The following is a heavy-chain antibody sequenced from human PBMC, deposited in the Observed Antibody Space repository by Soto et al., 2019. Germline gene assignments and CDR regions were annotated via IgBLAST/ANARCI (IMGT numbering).Heavy chain of an antibody. Sequence: GGSLRLSCAASGFTFSSYAMSWVRQAPGKGLEWVSAISGSGGSTYYADSVKGRFTISRDNSKNTLYLQMNSLRAEDTAVYYCAKDHPIVATIGDYYGMDVWGQGTTVTVSS. CDR3: AKDHPIVATIGDYYGMDV. D-gene: IGHD5-12*01. V-gene: IGHV3-23*01. CDR1: GFTFSSYA. CDR2: ISGSGGST. J-gene: IGHJ6*02.